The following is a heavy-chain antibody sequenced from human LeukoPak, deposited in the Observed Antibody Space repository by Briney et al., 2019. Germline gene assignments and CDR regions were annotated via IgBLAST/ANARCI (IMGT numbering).Heavy chain of an antibody. CDR2: INHSGST. CDR3: ARDLGA. J-gene: IGHJ4*02. Sequence: SETLSLTCAVYGGSFSGYYWSWIRQPPGKGLEWIGEINHSGSTNYNPSLKSRVTISVDTSKNQFSLKLSSVTAADTAVYYCARDLGAWGQGTLVTVSS. CDR1: GGSFSGYY. V-gene: IGHV4-34*01. D-gene: IGHD3-16*01.